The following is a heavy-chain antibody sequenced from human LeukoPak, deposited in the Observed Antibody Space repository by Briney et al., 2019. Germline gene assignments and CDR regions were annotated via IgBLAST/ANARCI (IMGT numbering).Heavy chain of an antibody. CDR3: ARDRAAGTGYYYYYMDV. Sequence: ASVKVSCKASGGTFSSYAISWVRQAPGQGLEWMGGIIPIFGTANYAQKFQGRVTITADESTSTAYMELSSLRSEDTAVYYCARDRAAGTGYYYYYMDVWGKGTTVTVSS. CDR1: GGTFSSYA. J-gene: IGHJ6*03. D-gene: IGHD6-13*01. CDR2: IIPIFGTA. V-gene: IGHV1-69*13.